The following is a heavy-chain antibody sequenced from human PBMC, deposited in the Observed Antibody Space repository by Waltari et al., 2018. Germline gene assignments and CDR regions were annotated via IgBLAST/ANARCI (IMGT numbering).Heavy chain of an antibody. V-gene: IGHV4-4*09. Sequence: QVQLQESGPGLVKPSETLSLTCTVSGGSISSYYWSWIRQPPGKGLEWIGYIYTSGSTNYNPSLKSRVTISVDTSKNQFSLKLSSVTAADTAVYYCAREEITMVRGVICTWFDPWGQGTLVTVSS. CDR2: IYTSGST. J-gene: IGHJ5*02. D-gene: IGHD3-10*01. CDR3: AREEITMVRGVICTWFDP. CDR1: GGSISSYY.